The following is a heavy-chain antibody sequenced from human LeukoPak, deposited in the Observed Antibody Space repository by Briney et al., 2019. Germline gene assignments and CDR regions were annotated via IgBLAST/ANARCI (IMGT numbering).Heavy chain of an antibody. CDR2: IYYSGST. Sequence: PSETLSLTCTVSGGSISSGGYYWSWIRQHPGKGLEWIGYIYYSGSTYYNPSLKSRVTISVDTSKNQFSLKLSSVTAADTAVYYCARVPGDTATVTYYFDYWGQGTLVTVSS. J-gene: IGHJ4*02. CDR3: ARVPGDTATVTYYFDY. V-gene: IGHV4-31*03. CDR1: GGSISSGGYY. D-gene: IGHD5-18*01.